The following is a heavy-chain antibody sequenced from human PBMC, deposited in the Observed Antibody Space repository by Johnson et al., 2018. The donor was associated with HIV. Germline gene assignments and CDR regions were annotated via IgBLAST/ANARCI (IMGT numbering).Heavy chain of an antibody. CDR3: AKGENDYGDYGLDAFDI. CDR2: IPNDGSNE. V-gene: IGHV3-30*02. Sequence: QMLLVESGGGVVQPGGSLRLSCVASGFTFSRYGMHWVRQAPGKGLEWVAFIPNDGSNEYYADSVKGRFTISRDNSKNTLYLQMNSLRAEDTAVYYCAKGENDYGDYGLDAFDIWGQGTMVTVSS. D-gene: IGHD4-17*01. CDR1: GFTFSRYG. J-gene: IGHJ3*02.